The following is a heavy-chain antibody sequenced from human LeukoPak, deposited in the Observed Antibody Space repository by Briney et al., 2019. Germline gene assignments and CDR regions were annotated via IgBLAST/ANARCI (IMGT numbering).Heavy chain of an antibody. V-gene: IGHV4-31*03. CDR3: ARDRTDHCSSTSCYYYYYMDV. CDR2: IYYSGST. CDR1: GGSISSSNYY. D-gene: IGHD2-2*01. J-gene: IGHJ6*03. Sequence: SETLSLTCSVSGGSISSSNYYWGWIRQHPGKGLEWIGYIYYSGSTYYNPSLKSRVTISVDTSKNQFSLKLSSVTAADTAVYYCARDRTDHCSSTSCYYYYYMDVWGKGTTVTVSS.